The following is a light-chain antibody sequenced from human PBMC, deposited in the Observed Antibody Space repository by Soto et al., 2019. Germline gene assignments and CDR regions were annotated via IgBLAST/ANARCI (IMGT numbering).Light chain of an antibody. Sequence: QSALTHPASGSGSPGQSRTISCTGTSSDVGGYNYVSWYQQHPGKAPKLMIYDVSNRPSGVSNRFSGSKSGNTASLTISGLQAEDEADYYCSSYTSSSTLESVFGTGTKVTVL. CDR2: DVS. J-gene: IGLJ1*01. CDR3: SSYTSSSTLESV. CDR1: SSDVGGYNY. V-gene: IGLV2-14*01.